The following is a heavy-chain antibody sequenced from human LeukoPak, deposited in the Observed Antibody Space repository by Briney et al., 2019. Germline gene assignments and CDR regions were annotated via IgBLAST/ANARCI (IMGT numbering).Heavy chain of an antibody. D-gene: IGHD2-15*01. V-gene: IGHV1-2*04. CDR1: GYTFTGHY. J-gene: IGHJ4*02. CDR3: ARDTLGFGGSCYRY. CDR2: INPNSGGT. Sequence: GESLKISCKASGYTFTGHYMHWVRQAPGQGLEWMGWINPNSGGTNYAQKFQGWVTMTRDTSISTAYMELSRLRSDDTAVYYCARDTLGFGGSCYRYWGQGTLVTVSS.